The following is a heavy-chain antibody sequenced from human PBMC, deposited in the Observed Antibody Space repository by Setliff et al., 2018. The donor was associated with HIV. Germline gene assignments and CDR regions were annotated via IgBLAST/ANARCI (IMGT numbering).Heavy chain of an antibody. CDR3: ARAVIRTAMETPRRSDAFDI. J-gene: IGHJ3*02. CDR2: IYHSGST. D-gene: IGHD5-18*01. Sequence: KTSETLSLTCGVSGYFISSGYYWAWIRQSPGKGLEWIGTIYHSGSTYYNPSLKSRVTISVDTSKNQFSLKLSSVTAADTAVYYCARAVIRTAMETPRRSDAFDIWGQGTMVT. V-gene: IGHV4-38-2*01. CDR1: GYFISSGYY.